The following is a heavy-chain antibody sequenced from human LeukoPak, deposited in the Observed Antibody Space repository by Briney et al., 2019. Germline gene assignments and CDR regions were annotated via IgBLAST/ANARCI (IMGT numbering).Heavy chain of an antibody. D-gene: IGHD6-19*01. CDR2: MSPNSGNT. CDR1: GYTFTSYD. CDR3: AALSYSSGWKDFDY. J-gene: IGHJ4*02. Sequence: EASVKVSCKASGYTFTSYDINWVRQATGQGLEWMGWMSPNSGNTGYAQKFQGRVTMTRNTSISTAYMELSSLRSEDTAVYYCAALSYSSGWKDFDYWGQGTLVTVSS. V-gene: IGHV1-8*01.